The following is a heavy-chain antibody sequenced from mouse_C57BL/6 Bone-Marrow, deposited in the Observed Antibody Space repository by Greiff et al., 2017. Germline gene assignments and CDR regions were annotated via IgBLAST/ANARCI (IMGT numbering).Heavy chain of an antibody. D-gene: IGHD1-1*01. V-gene: IGHV1-55*01. CDR3: ARGVRYPDWYFDV. Sequence: QVQLQQPGAELVKPGASVKVSCKASGYTFTSYWMHWVKQRPGQGLEWIGDIYPGSGSTNYNEKFKSKATLTVDTSSSTAYMQLSSLTSEDSAVYYCARGVRYPDWYFDVWGTGTTVTVSS. CDR1: GYTFTSYW. J-gene: IGHJ1*03. CDR2: IYPGSGST.